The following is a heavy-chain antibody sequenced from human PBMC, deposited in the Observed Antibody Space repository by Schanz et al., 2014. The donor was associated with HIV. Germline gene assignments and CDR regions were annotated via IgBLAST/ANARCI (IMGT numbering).Heavy chain of an antibody. Sequence: QVQLVESGGGVVQPGGSLRLSCAASGFSFSTYGIRWVRQAPGKGLEWVTLISYDGINKYYADSVKGRFTISRDNSKNTLYLQINSLRIDDTAVYYCAKDGGSRGRRRGMDVWGQGTTVAVSS. CDR3: AKDGGSRGRRRGMDV. J-gene: IGHJ6*02. CDR1: GFSFSTYG. CDR2: ISYDGINK. D-gene: IGHD3-16*01. V-gene: IGHV3-30*18.